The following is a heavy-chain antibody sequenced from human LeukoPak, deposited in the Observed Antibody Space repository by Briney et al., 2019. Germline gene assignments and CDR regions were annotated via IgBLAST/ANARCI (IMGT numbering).Heavy chain of an antibody. V-gene: IGHV4-59*08. CDR2: IYSIRRT. D-gene: IGHD4-17*01. J-gene: IGHJ5*02. CDR3: ARLGNAYGDYVVGT. Sequence: SETLSLTCTVSGGSISSYYWSWGGEAPGKGGGWVWYIYSIRRTTYTPSLNSRVTISVATSKTQFSLKLSSVTAADTAVYYCARLGNAYGDYVVGTWGQGTLVTVSS. CDR1: GGSISSYY.